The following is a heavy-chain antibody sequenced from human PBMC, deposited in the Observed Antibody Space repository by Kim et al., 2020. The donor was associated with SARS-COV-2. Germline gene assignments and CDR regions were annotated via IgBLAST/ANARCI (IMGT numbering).Heavy chain of an antibody. CDR2: IYYSGST. Sequence: SETLSLTCTVSGGSISSYYWSWIRQPPGKGLEWIGYIYYSGSTNYNPSLKSRVTISVDTSKNQFSLKLSSVTAADTAVYYCARHRTNPTHAFDIWGQGTMVTVSS. CDR1: GGSISSYY. J-gene: IGHJ3*02. D-gene: IGHD1-7*01. V-gene: IGHV4-59*08. CDR3: ARHRTNPTHAFDI.